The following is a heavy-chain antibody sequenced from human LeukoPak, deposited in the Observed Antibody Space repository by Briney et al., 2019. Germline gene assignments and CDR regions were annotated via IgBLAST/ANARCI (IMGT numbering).Heavy chain of an antibody. Sequence: NLGESLKISCKGSGYSFTSYWIGWVRQMPGKGLEWMGIIYPGDSDTRYSPSFQGQVTISADKSISTAYLQWSSLKASDTAMYYCARFNTNGGNLPGNFDYWGQGTLVTVSS. CDR3: ARFNTNGGNLPGNFDY. D-gene: IGHD4-23*01. CDR1: GYSFTSYW. CDR2: IYPGDSDT. J-gene: IGHJ4*02. V-gene: IGHV5-51*01.